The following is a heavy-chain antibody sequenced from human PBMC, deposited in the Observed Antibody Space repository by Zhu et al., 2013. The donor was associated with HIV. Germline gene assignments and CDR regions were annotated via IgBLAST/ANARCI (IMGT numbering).Heavy chain of an antibody. V-gene: IGHV1-2*02. Sequence: QVHLAQSGADVKKPGASLKVSCRAFGYTFNDHDIHWVRQAPGLGLEWMGWISPTSGATNYAQNFQGRVTLTRDTSLTTAFMELTRLTPDDTATYYCARDETYWGQGTLVTVSS. CDR2: ISPTSGAT. CDR1: GYTFNDHD. J-gene: IGHJ4*02. CDR3: ARDETY.